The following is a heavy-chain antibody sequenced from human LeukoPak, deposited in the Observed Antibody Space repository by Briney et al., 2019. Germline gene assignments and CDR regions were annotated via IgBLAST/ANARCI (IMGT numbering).Heavy chain of an antibody. CDR2: FDPEDGGT. V-gene: IGHV1-24*01. CDR1: VYTLTELA. CDR3: ATARVRLGELSLPEVRDD. Sequence: PRASVNVSCKVSVYTLTELAIHWVRQAPGKGLEWMGAFDPEDGGTIYAQKFQGRITLTEDTSTDAAYMELRSLSSEDTAVYYCATARVRLGELSLPEVRDDWGQGTLVSVSS. D-gene: IGHD3-16*02. J-gene: IGHJ4*02.